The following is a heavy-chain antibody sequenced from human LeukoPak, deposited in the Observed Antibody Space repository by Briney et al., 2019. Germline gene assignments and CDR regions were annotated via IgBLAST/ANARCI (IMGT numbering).Heavy chain of an antibody. CDR2: INPSGGST. D-gene: IGHD5-12*01. CDR3: ARGGDIVATIRRRAMIDY. J-gene: IGHJ4*02. Sequence: GASVNVSCKASGYTFTSYYMHWVRQAPGQGLEWMGIINPSGGSTSYAQKFQGRVTMTRDMSTSTVYMELSSLRSEDTAVYYCARGGDIVATIRRRAMIDYWGQGTLVTVSS. CDR1: GYTFTSYY. V-gene: IGHV1-46*01.